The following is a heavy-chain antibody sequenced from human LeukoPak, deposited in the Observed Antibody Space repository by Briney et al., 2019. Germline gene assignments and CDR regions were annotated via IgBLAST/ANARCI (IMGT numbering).Heavy chain of an antibody. J-gene: IGHJ4*02. CDR1: GDSVSSFY. V-gene: IGHV4-59*02. Sequence: SETLSLTCSVSGDSVSSFYWSWLRQPPGKVLEWIAYIYYSGSPKYNPSLKSRVTMSVDTSKNQLSLKLNSVTAADTAVYYCARGGTYRGGADYWGQGTLVTVSS. D-gene: IGHD4-11*01. CDR3: ARGGTYRGGADY. CDR2: IYYSGSP.